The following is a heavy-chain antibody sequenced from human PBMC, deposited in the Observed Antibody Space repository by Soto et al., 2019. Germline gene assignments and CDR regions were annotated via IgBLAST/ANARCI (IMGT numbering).Heavy chain of an antibody. D-gene: IGHD1-7*01. CDR3: AAVKRELRPHYYYYYGMDV. CDR1: GGTFSSYA. J-gene: IGHJ6*02. CDR2: IIPIFGTA. Sequence: QVQLVQSGAEVKKPGSSVKVSCKASGGTFSSYAISWVRQAPGQGLEWMGGIIPIFGTANYAQKFQGRVTITADEPTSTAYMELSSLRSEDTAVYYCAAVKRELRPHYYYYYGMDVWGQGTTVTVSS. V-gene: IGHV1-69*01.